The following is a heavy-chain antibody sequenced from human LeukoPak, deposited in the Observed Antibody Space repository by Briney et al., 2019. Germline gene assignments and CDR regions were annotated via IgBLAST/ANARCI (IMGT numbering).Heavy chain of an antibody. CDR1: GFTFSNAW. D-gene: IGHD1-26*01. CDR2: IISKPDGGTT. CDR3: TTTGTTTTRFVDY. V-gene: IGHV3-15*01. J-gene: IGHJ4*02. Sequence: GGSLRLSCAASGFTFSNAWMSWVRQAPGKGLEWVGRIISKPDGGTTDYAAPVKGRFTISRDDSKNTLYLQMNGLKTGDTAVYYCTTTGTTTTRFVDYWGQGALVTVSS.